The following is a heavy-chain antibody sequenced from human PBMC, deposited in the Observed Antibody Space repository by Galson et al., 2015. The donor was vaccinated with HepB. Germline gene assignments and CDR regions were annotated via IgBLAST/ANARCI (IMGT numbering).Heavy chain of an antibody. V-gene: IGHV1-2*04. CDR3: ARETWYLDS. J-gene: IGHJ4*02. CDR2: IYGNNGAT. Sequence: SVKVSCKASGYIFTDYHIHWVRQAPGQGLEWMGCIYGNNGATNYAPKFQDWVTLTRDTSIRTVYMELSRLKSDDTAVYYCARETWYLDSWGQGTLVTVSS. CDR1: GYIFTDYH.